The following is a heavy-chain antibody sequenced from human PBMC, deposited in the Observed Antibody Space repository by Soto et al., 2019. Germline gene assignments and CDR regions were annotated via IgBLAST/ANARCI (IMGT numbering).Heavy chain of an antibody. J-gene: IGHJ5*01. CDR3: TRSRSSTTTWYDS. V-gene: IGHV1-46*01. D-gene: IGHD2-2*01. Sequence: ASVKVSCKAAGYTFARYYMHWVRQAPGQGLEWMGIISPPGDSTTYAQKFQGRVTMTRDTSTNTLHMELSGLTSEDTAVYYCTRSRSSTTTWYDSRGQRTPLPVSS. CDR2: ISPPGDST. CDR1: GYTFARYY.